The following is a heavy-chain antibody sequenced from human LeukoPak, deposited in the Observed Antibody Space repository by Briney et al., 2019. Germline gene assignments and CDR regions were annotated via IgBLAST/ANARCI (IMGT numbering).Heavy chain of an antibody. D-gene: IGHD6-19*01. Sequence: PGGSLRLSCAASGFTCSNAWMSWVRQAPGKGLEWVAAIWDDGSNKYYADSVKGRFTISRDNSKNTLYLQMNSLRGEDTAMYYCVREYSSGWYGGYWGQGTLVTVSS. CDR3: VREYSSGWYGGY. J-gene: IGHJ4*02. CDR1: GFTCSNAW. V-gene: IGHV3-33*08. CDR2: IWDDGSNK.